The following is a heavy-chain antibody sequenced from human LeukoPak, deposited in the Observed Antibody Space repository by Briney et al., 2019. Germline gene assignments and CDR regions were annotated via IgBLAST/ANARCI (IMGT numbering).Heavy chain of an antibody. CDR1: GFTVSNNY. D-gene: IGHD6-19*01. CDR3: ARGITNIAVGDY. CDR2: IYSSDNT. V-gene: IGHV3-53*01. J-gene: IGHJ4*02. Sequence: SGGSLRLSCAASGFTVSNNYMSWVRQAPGKGLEWVSIIYSSDNTYYADSVKGQFTISRDNSKNTLFLQMNGLRAEDTAVYYCARGITNIAVGDYWGQGTLVTVSS.